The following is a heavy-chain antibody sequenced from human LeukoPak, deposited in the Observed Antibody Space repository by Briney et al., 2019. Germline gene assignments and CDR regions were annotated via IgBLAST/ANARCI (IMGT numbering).Heavy chain of an antibody. CDR2: IYYSGGT. J-gene: IGHJ5*02. CDR1: GGSISGDH. V-gene: IGHV4-59*01. CDR3: ARAHDYGDYKKWFDP. D-gene: IGHD4-17*01. Sequence: PSETLSLTCTVSGGSISGDHWSWIRQSPGKGLEWIGYIYYSGGTNYKPSLKSRVTISIDTSKNQFSLRLRSVTAADTAVYYCARAHDYGDYKKWFDPWGQGTLVTVSS.